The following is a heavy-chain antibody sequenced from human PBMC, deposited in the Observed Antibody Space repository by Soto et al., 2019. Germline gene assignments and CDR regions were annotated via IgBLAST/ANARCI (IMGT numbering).Heavy chain of an antibody. CDR1: GYTFTGYY. CDR2: INPNSGGT. J-gene: IGHJ5*02. D-gene: IGHD3-16*02. V-gene: IGHV1-2*02. CDR3: ARTYDYVWGSYRYFRTEEWFDP. Sequence: ASVKVSCKASGYTFTGYYMHWVRQAPGQGLEWMGWINPNSGGTNYAQKFQGRVTMTRDTSISTAYMELSRLRSDDTAVYYCARTYDYVWGSYRYFRTEEWFDPWGQGTLVTVSS.